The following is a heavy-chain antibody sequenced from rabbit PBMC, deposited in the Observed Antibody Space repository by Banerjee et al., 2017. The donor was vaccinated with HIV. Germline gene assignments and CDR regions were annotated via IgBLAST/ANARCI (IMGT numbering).Heavy chain of an antibody. J-gene: IGHJ4*01. CDR2: INTISGDT. CDR1: GFSFSNGYV. D-gene: IGHD6-1*01. Sequence: QLVEYGGDLVQPEGSLTLTCTASGFSFSNGYVMCWVRQAPGKGLEWIACINTISGDTVYATWAKGRFTISKASWTTVTLQMTSLTAADTATYFCARVPPGYGGYGYFNLWGPGTLVTVS. CDR3: ARVPPGYGGYGYFNL. V-gene: IGHV1S45*01.